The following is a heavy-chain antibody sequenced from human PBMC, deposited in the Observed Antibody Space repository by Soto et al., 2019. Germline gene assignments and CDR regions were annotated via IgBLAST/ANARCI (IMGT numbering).Heavy chain of an antibody. CDR3: ARVLIASAGPPLWFDS. V-gene: IGHV4-59*01. J-gene: IGHJ5*01. D-gene: IGHD6-13*01. CDR1: GISISSYY. Sequence: SETLSLTCTVSGISISSYYWSCIRQPPGKGLEWIGYTYYSGYTNYNPSLKSRVTMSVDTSKNQFSLKLTSVTAADTAVYYCARVLIASAGPPLWFDSWGQGTLVTVSS. CDR2: TYYSGYT.